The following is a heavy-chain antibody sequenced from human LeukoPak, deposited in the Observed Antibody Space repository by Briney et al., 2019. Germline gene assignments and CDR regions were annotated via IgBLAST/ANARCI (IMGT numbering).Heavy chain of an antibody. CDR1: GFTFSSYG. D-gene: IGHD1-26*01. CDR3: AKIVGATKRLDAFDI. Sequence: PGRSLRLSCAASGFTFSSYGMHWVRQALGKGLEWVAVIWYDGSNKYYADSVKGRFTISRDNSKNTLYLQMNSLRAEDTAVYYCAKIVGATKRLDAFDIWGQGTMVTVSS. CDR2: IWYDGSNK. V-gene: IGHV3-33*06. J-gene: IGHJ3*02.